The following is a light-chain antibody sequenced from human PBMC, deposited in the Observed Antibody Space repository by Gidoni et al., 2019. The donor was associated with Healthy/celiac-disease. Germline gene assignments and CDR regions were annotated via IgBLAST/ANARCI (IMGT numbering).Light chain of an antibody. CDR1: QSISSW. V-gene: IGKV1-5*03. J-gene: IGKJ4*01. CDR3: QQYTL. CDR2: KAS. Sequence: ASVGDRVTITCRASQSISSWLAWYQQKPGKAPKLLIYKASSLESGVPSRFSGSGSGTEFTLTISSLQPDDFATYYCQQYTLFGGGTKVEIK.